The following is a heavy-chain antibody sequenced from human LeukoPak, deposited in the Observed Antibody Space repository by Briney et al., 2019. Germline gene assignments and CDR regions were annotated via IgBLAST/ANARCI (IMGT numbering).Heavy chain of an antibody. V-gene: IGHV1-2*02. CDR1: GYTFTTYY. D-gene: IGHD3-10*01. CDR3: ARPSSPSSLAFDI. Sequence: ASVKVSCKASGYTFTTYYMHWVRQAPGQGLEWMGWINPNSDDTNYAQKFQGRVTMTRDTSTSTAYMALSRLRSDDTAVYYCARPSSPSSLAFDIWGQGTMVTVSS. J-gene: IGHJ3*02. CDR2: INPNSDDT.